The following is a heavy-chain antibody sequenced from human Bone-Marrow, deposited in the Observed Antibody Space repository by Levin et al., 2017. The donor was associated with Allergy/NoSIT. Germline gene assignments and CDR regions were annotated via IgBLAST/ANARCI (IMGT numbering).Heavy chain of an antibody. V-gene: IGHV4-30-4*01. CDR1: GGSISSGDYY. Sequence: SETLSLTCTVSGGSISSGDYYWSWIRQPPGKGLEWIGYIYYSGSTYYNPSLKSRVTISVDTSKNQFSLKLSSVTAADTAVYYCARDERDYYGSGRSYWGQGTLVTVSS. CDR2: IYYSGST. D-gene: IGHD3-10*01. J-gene: IGHJ4*02. CDR3: ARDERDYYGSGRSY.